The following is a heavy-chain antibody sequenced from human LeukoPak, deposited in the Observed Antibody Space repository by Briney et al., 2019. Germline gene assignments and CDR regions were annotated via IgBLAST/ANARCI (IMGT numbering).Heavy chain of an antibody. J-gene: IGHJ4*02. V-gene: IGHV1-69*05. CDR3: ARVRYFDWLSYDRYYFDY. CDR1: GGTFSSYA. D-gene: IGHD3-9*01. CDR2: IIPIFGTA. Sequence: EASVKVSCKASGGTFSSYAISWVRQAPGQGLEWMGGIIPIFGTANYAQKFQGRVTITTDESTSTAYMELSSLRSEDTAVYYCARVRYFDWLSYDRYYFDYWGQGTLVTVSS.